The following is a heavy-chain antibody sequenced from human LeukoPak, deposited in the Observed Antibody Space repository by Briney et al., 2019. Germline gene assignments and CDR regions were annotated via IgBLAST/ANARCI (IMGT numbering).Heavy chain of an antibody. D-gene: IGHD3-16*02. J-gene: IGHJ4*02. V-gene: IGHV1-46*01. Sequence: ASVKVSCKASGYIFTSYYMHWVRQAPGQGLEWMGIINPSGGSTSYAQKFQGRVTMTRDTSTSTVYMELSSLRSEDTAVYYCARGVDDYVWGSYRSNADYWGQGTLVTVSS. CDR2: INPSGGST. CDR1: GYIFTSYY. CDR3: ARGVDDYVWGSYRSNADY.